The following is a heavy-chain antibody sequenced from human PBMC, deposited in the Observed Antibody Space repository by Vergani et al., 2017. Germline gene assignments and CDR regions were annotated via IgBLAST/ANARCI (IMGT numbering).Heavy chain of an antibody. CDR1: GFTFDDYA. V-gene: IGHV3-9*01. J-gene: IGHJ3*02. Sequence: EVQLVESGGGLVQPGRSLRLSCAASGFTFDDYAMHWVRQAPGKGLEWVSGISWNSGSIGYADSVKGRFTISRDNAKNSLYLQMNSLRAEDTALYYCAKDKGGAAAGGISAFDIWGQGTMVTVSS. D-gene: IGHD6-13*01. CDR3: AKDKGGAAAGGISAFDI. CDR2: ISWNSGSI.